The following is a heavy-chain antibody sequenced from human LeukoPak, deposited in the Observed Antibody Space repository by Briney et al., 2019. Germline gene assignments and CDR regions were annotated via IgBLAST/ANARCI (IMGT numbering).Heavy chain of an antibody. Sequence: SEILSLTCTVSGGSISSDYYWGWIRQSPGKGLEWIGSIYYSGTSYYNPSLKSRVTISVDTSKNQFSLNLRSVTAAGTAVYYCARPRKSSTVVAGYGLDVRGQGTTVTVSS. D-gene: IGHD6-19*01. CDR3: ARPRKSSTVVAGYGLDV. CDR1: GGSISSDYY. V-gene: IGHV4-39*01. J-gene: IGHJ6*02. CDR2: IYYSGTS.